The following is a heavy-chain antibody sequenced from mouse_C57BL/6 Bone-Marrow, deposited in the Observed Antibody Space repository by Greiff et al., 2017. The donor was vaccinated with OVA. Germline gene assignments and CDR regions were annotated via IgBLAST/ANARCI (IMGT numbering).Heavy chain of an antibody. CDR3: ASPFYDGYYEAWFAY. V-gene: IGHV5-9*01. D-gene: IGHD2-3*01. CDR1: GFTFSSYT. CDR2: ISGGGGNT. J-gene: IGHJ3*01. Sequence: EVQGVESGGGLVKPGGSLKLSCAASGFTFSSYTMSWVRQTPEKRLEWVATISGGGGNTYYPDSVKGRFTISRDNAKNTLYLQMSSLRSEDTALYYCASPFYDGYYEAWFAYWGQGTLVTVSA.